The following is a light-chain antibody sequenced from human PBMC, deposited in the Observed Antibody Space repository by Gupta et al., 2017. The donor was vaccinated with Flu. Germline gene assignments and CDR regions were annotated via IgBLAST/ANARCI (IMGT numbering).Light chain of an antibody. J-gene: IGKJ3*01. CDR3: QQYYGTPFT. CDR2: WAS. CDR1: QTVLYNSNNKNY. V-gene: IGKV4-1*01. Sequence: SLGARATINCKSSQTVLYNSNNKNYLAWYQQKPGQPPRLLIYWASTRESGVPDRFSGSGSGTDFTLTISSLQAEDVAVYYCQQYYGTPFTFGPGTKV.